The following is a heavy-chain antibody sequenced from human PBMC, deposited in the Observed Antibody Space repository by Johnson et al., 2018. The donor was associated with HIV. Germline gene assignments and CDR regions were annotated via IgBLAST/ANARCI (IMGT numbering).Heavy chain of an antibody. V-gene: IGHV3-20*04. Sequence: VQLVESGGGVVQPGGSLRLSCAASGFTFGIYGMSWVRQAPGKGLEWVSGINWNGGSTGYADSVKGRFTISRDNAKNSLYLQMNSLRAEDTAVYYCARASLEWLLSQVPLGAFDIWGQGTMVTVSS. J-gene: IGHJ3*02. CDR2: INWNGGST. D-gene: IGHD3-3*01. CDR3: ARASLEWLLSQVPLGAFDI. CDR1: GFTFGIYG.